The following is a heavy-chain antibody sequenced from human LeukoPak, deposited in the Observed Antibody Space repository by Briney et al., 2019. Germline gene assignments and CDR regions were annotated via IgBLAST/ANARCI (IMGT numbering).Heavy chain of an antibody. CDR3: ARVLYGDPDY. CDR2: IYSGGST. D-gene: IGHD4-17*01. V-gene: IGHV3-66*02. Sequence: GGSLRLSCAASGFTVSSNYMSWIRQAPGKGLEWVSVIYSGGSTYYADSVKGRFTISRDNSKNTLYLQMNSLRAEDTAVYYCARVLYGDPDYWGQGTLVTVSS. CDR1: GFTVSSNY. J-gene: IGHJ4*02.